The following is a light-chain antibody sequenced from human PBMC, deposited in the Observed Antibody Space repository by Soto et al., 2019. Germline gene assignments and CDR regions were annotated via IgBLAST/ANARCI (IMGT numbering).Light chain of an antibody. J-gene: IGKJ2*01. CDR3: QQYNNWAPVT. Sequence: EIVMTQSPATLSVSPGERATLSCRASQSVSNNLAWYQQKPGQTPRLLIYGASTRVTGIPVRFSGSGSGTEFTLTISSLQSEDFAVYYCQQYNNWAPVTFGQGNKLEIK. V-gene: IGKV3-15*01. CDR2: GAS. CDR1: QSVSNN.